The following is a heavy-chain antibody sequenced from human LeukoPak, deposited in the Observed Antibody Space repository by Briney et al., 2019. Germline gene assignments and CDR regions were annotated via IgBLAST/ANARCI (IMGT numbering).Heavy chain of an antibody. D-gene: IGHD6-19*01. CDR3: ARDPNSSGTLDY. J-gene: IGHJ4*02. CDR1: GFTFSSYA. Sequence: PGRSLRLSCAASGFTFSSYAMHWVRQAPGKGLEWVAVISYDGSNKYYADSVKGRFTISRDNSKNTLYLQMNSLRAEDTAVYYCARDPNSSGTLDYWGQGTLVTVSS. CDR2: ISYDGSNK. V-gene: IGHV3-30-3*01.